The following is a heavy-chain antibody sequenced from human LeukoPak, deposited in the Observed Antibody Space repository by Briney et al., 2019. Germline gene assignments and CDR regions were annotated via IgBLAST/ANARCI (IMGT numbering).Heavy chain of an antibody. CDR2: IGGSGGNI. Sequence: GGSLRLSCAASGFTFSNYAMSWVRQAPGKGLEWVAGIGGSGGNIKYADSVKGRFTISRDNSRNILYLQVNSLRAEDTAVYHCAKEDSSGTRFEYWGRGSLVTVSS. J-gene: IGHJ4*02. CDR3: AKEDSSGTRFEY. V-gene: IGHV3-23*01. CDR1: GFTFSNYA. D-gene: IGHD3-22*01.